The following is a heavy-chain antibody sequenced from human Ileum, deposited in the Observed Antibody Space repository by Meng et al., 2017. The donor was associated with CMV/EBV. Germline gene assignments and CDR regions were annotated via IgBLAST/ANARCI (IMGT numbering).Heavy chain of an antibody. Sequence: GESLKISCAASGFTFSSYAMHWVRQAPGKGLEYVSAISSNGGSTYYADSVKGRFTISRDNSKTTLYLQMGSLRAEDMAVYYCARSVVVPAASDYWGQGTLVTVSS. D-gene: IGHD2-2*01. CDR1: GFTFSSYA. J-gene: IGHJ4*02. CDR2: ISSNGGST. CDR3: ARSVVVPAASDY. V-gene: IGHV3-64*02.